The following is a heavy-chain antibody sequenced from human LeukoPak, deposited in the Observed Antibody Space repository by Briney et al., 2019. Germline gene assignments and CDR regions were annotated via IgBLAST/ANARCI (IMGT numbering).Heavy chain of an antibody. Sequence: PSETLSLTCAVYGGSFSGYYWSCIRQPPGKGLEWIGEINHSGSTNYNPSLKSRVTISVDTSKNQFSLKLSSVTAADTAVYYCASDTGAGGYSHGYVYWGQGTLVTVSS. D-gene: IGHD5-18*01. CDR1: GGSFSGYY. CDR3: ASDTGAGGYSHGYVY. V-gene: IGHV4-34*01. J-gene: IGHJ4*02. CDR2: INHSGST.